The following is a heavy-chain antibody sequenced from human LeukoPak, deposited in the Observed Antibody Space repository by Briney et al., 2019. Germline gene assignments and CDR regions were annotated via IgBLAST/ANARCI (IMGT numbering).Heavy chain of an antibody. J-gene: IGHJ5*02. V-gene: IGHV3-66*01. D-gene: IGHD2-8*01. Sequence: GGSLRLSCAASGFTVSSNYMSWVRQAPGKGLEWVSVIYSGGSTYYADSVKGRFTISRDNSKNTLYLQMSSLRAEDTAVYYCAKDREMGWFDPWGQGTLVTVSS. CDR1: GFTVSSNY. CDR3: AKDREMGWFDP. CDR2: IYSGGST.